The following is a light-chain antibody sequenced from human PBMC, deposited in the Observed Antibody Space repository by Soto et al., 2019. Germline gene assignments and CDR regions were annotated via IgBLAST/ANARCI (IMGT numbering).Light chain of an antibody. CDR1: QSVSSN. CDR2: GAS. V-gene: IGKV3-15*01. J-gene: IGKJ1*01. CDR3: QQYNNWWT. Sequence: EIVMTQSPATLSVSPGERATLSCRASQSVSSNLAWYQQKPGQAPRLLIYGASTRATGIPARFSGSGSGTEFTLTISSLQSLDFAVYYCQQYNNWWTFGQGTKVDIK.